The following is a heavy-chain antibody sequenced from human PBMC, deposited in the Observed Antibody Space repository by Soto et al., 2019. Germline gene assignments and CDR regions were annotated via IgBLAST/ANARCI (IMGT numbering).Heavy chain of an antibody. V-gene: IGHV4-61*05. D-gene: IGHD6-19*01. Sequence: SETLSLTCSVSGGSIRSSHTSTYWTWIRQPPGKGLEWIAYIYHNGNTAYNPSLKSRITISVDSSKNQFSLKLSSVTAADTAVYYCARAPPAVAVLFFDYWGQGTLVTVSS. CDR3: ARAPPAVAVLFFDY. CDR2: IYHNGNT. CDR1: GGSIRSSHTSTY. J-gene: IGHJ4*02.